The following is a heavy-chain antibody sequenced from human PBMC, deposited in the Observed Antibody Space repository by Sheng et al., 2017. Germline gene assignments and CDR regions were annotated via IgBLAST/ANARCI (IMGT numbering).Heavy chain of an antibody. J-gene: IGHJ4*02. D-gene: IGHD4-17*01. CDR1: GFTISGYS. V-gene: IGHV3-21*06. CDR3: ARPLYGDYVGSDY. Sequence: EVQLVQSGGGLVKPGGSLRLSCAASGFTISGYSIGWVRQAPGKGLEWVSSISSSSSSIYYADSMRGRFTISRDNTKDSVYLQMNSLRAEDTAVYYCARPLYGDYVGSDYWGQGTLVTVSS. CDR2: ISSSSSSI.